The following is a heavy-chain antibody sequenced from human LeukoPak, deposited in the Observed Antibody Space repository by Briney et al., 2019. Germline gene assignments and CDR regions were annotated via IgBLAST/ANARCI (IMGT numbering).Heavy chain of an antibody. Sequence: GGSLRLSCAASGFTFSSYAMSWVRQAPGKGLEWVSAISGSGGSTYYADSVKGRFTISRDNSKNTLYLQMNSLRAEDTAVYYCAKCREQWQVCFLDYWGQGTLVTVSS. D-gene: IGHD6-19*01. CDR1: GFTFSSYA. CDR2: ISGSGGST. V-gene: IGHV3-23*01. J-gene: IGHJ4*02. CDR3: AKCREQWQVCFLDY.